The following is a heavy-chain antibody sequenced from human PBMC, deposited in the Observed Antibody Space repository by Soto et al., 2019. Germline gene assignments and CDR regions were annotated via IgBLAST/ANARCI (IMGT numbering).Heavy chain of an antibody. CDR1: GYTFTSYG. Sequence: ASVKVSCKASGYTFTSYGISWVRQAPGQGLEWMGWISAYNGNTNYAQKLQGRVTMTTDTSTSTAYMELRSLRSDDTAVYYCARGLVPAAMGGSDAFDIWGQGTMVTVSS. V-gene: IGHV1-18*01. CDR3: ARGLVPAAMGGSDAFDI. CDR2: ISAYNGNT. D-gene: IGHD2-2*01. J-gene: IGHJ3*02.